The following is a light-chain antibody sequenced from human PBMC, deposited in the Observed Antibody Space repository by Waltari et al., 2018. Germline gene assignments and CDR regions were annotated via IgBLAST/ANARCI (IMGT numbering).Light chain of an antibody. CDR1: SSNIGSNY. CDR2: RNN. Sequence: QSVLTQPPSASGTPGQRVTISCSGTSSNIGSNYVYWYQQHPGTAPQLLIYRNNQRPSGVPDRFSGSKSGTSASLAISGLRSEDEADYYCAAWDDSLSGPVFGGGTKLTVL. J-gene: IGLJ2*01. V-gene: IGLV1-47*01. CDR3: AAWDDSLSGPV.